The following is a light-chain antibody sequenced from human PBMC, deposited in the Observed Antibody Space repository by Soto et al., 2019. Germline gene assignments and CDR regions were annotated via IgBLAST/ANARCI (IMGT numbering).Light chain of an antibody. CDR1: QSVSSS. J-gene: IGKJ1*01. CDR2: GAS. CDR3: QQYNNWPWT. Sequence: ELVLTQSPATLSLSPGERATLSCRASQSVSSSLAWYQQKPGQAPRLLIYGASTRATGIPARFSGSGSGTEFTLTIRSLQPEDFAVYYCQQYNNWPWTFGQGTKVDIK. V-gene: IGKV3-15*01.